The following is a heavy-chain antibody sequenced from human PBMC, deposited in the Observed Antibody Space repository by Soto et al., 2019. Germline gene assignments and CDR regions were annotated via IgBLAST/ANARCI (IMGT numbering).Heavy chain of an antibody. CDR1: GDSVSSNSAA. CDR3: ARVQTDGWHDYGDYVGY. J-gene: IGHJ4*02. Sequence: QVQLQQSGPGLVKPSQTLSLTCAISGDSVSSNSAAWNWIRPSPSRGLEWLGRTYYRSKWYNDYAVSVKSRITINRDTSKHQFSLQLYSVTPEDTAVYYCARVQTDGWHDYGDYVGYWGQGSLVTVSS. V-gene: IGHV6-1*01. CDR2: TYYRSKWYN. D-gene: IGHD4-17*01.